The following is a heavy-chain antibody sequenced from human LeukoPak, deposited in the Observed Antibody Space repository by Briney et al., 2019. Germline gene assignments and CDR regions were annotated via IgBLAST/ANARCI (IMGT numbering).Heavy chain of an antibody. Sequence: PSETLSLTCAVYGGSFSGYYWSWIRQPPGKGLEWSGEINHSGSTNYNPSLKSRVTISVDTSKNQFSLKLSSVTAADTAVYYCAGTYYYDSSGYYSWFDPWGQGTLVTVSS. D-gene: IGHD3-22*01. CDR2: INHSGST. V-gene: IGHV4-34*01. CDR3: AGTYYYDSSGYYSWFDP. J-gene: IGHJ5*02. CDR1: GGSFSGYY.